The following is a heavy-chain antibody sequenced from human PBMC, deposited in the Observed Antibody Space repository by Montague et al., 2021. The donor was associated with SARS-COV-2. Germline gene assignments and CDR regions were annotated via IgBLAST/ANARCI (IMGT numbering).Heavy chain of an antibody. V-gene: IGHV4-59*12. J-gene: IGHJ5*02. D-gene: IGHD1-26*01. CDR3: AREGGSNYGWFDP. CDR2: YYSGSS. Sequence: SETLSLTCTVSGASINSCYWSWIRQPPGKGLEWIGYYYSGSSKNNTSLKSRVNTSVDTTKNQYSVKVTTVTAADTAVYYCAREGGSNYGWFDPWGQGTLVTVSS. CDR1: GASINSCY.